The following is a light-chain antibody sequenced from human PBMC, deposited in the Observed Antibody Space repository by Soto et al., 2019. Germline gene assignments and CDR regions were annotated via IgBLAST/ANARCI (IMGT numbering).Light chain of an antibody. V-gene: IGKV3-11*01. CDR1: QSVGNE. Sequence: IVLTQSPATLSLSPGERATLSCRTSQSVGNELAWYQVKPGQAPRLLIFDASNRATGVPPRFSGSRSGTGFTLTINSLDPEDFALYYCQQRSAWPITFGGGTRVRIK. CDR3: QQRSAWPIT. CDR2: DAS. J-gene: IGKJ4*01.